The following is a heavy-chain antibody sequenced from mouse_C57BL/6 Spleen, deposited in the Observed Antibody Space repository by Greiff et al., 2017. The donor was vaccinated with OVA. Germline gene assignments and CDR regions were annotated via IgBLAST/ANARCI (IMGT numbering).Heavy chain of an antibody. D-gene: IGHD1-1*01. J-gene: IGHJ1*03. Sequence: VQLQQPGTELVKPGASVKLSCKASGYTFTSYWMHWVKQRPGQGLEWIGNINPSNGGTNYNEKFKSKATLTVDKSSGTAYMQLSSLTSEDSAVYYCARGYGSSYYWYFDVWGTGTTVTVSS. CDR3: ARGYGSSYYWYFDV. CDR2: INPSNGGT. CDR1: GYTFTSYW. V-gene: IGHV1-53*01.